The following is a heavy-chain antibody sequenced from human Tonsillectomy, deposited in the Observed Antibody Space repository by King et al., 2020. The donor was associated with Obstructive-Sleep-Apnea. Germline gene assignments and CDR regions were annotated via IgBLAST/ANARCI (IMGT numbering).Heavy chain of an antibody. CDR1: GFTIRTYT. J-gene: IGHJ4*02. V-gene: IGHV3-21*01. Sequence: VQLVESGGGLVRPGGSLRLSCAVSGFTIRTYTMNWVRQAPGKGLEWVSSISSSGSYIYYADSVKGRFTISRDNAKNALFLQMNSLRAEDTAVYYCASPLFSVSAARGYWGQGTLVTVSS. D-gene: IGHD3-10*01. CDR2: ISSSGSYI. CDR3: ASPLFSVSAARGY.